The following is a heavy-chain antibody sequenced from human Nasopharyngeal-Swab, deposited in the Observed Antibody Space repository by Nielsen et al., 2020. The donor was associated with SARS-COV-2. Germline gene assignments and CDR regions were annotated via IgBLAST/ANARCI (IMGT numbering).Heavy chain of an antibody. CDR1: GFTVSSNY. CDR3: ARWMAGHYGMDV. V-gene: IGHV3-53*01. CDR2: IYSGGST. D-gene: IGHD6-19*01. J-gene: IGHJ6*02. Sequence: GESLKISCAASGFTVSSNYMSWVRQAPGKGLEWVSVIYSGGSTYYADSVKGRFTISRDNSKNTLYLQMNSLRAEDTAVYYCARWMAGHYGMDVWGQGTTATVSS.